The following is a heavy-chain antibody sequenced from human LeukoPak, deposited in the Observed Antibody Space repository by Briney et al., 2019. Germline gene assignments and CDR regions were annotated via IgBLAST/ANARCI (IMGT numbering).Heavy chain of an antibody. CDR1: GDSIGPYY. D-gene: IGHD2-15*01. CDR2: ILYSGST. CDR3: ARAGGRYYSGWEFDS. V-gene: IGHV4-59*01. Sequence: SETLSLTCSVSGDSIGPYYWSWIRQSPEKGLERIGYILYSGSTNYNPSLKSRITISIDPSKKQFSLNLTSVTAADTAVYYCARAGGRYYSGWEFDSWGQGTLVTVSS. J-gene: IGHJ4*02.